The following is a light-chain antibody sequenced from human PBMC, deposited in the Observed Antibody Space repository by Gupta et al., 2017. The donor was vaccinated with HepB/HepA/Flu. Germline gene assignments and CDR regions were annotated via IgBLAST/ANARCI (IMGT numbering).Light chain of an antibody. CDR2: SNN. V-gene: IGLV1-44*01. J-gene: IGLJ2*01. CDR3: AAWDDSLNGVV. CDR1: SSNIGSNT. Sequence: SLLTPPPSTSGAPRPRVTFSCSGSSSNIGSNTVTWYQQLPGTAPNLLIYSNNQRPSGVPDRFSGSKSGTSASLAISGLQSEDEADYYCAAWDDSLNGVVFGGGTKLTVL.